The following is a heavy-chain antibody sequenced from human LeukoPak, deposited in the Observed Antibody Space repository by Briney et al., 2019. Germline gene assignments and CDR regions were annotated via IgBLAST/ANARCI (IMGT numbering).Heavy chain of an antibody. CDR2: IWYDGSNK. J-gene: IGHJ4*02. CDR3: ARQGHSGYLYDY. Sequence: RVSCKASGYTFTAYYMHWVRQAPGKGLEWVAVIWYDGSNKYYADSVKGRFTISRDNSKNTLYLQMNSLRAEDTAVYYCARQGHSGYLYDYWGQGTLVTVSS. V-gene: IGHV3-33*01. D-gene: IGHD5-12*01. CDR1: GYTFTAYY.